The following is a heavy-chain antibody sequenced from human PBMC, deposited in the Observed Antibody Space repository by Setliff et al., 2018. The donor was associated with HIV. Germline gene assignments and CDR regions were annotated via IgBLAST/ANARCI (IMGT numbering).Heavy chain of an antibody. V-gene: IGHV4-38-2*02. D-gene: IGHD2-2*01. CDR2: IYHRGST. CDR3: VSHVGKFCSDASCYGVGWFDH. Sequence: PSETLSLTCSVSGYFIRSGYYWGWIRQTPGKGLEWLGSIYHRGSTYYKPSLKSRVSISVDTSKNRFSLGLRSVSAADTAVYYCVSHVGKFCSDASCYGVGWFDHWGQGALVTVSS. CDR1: GYFIRSGYY. J-gene: IGHJ5*02.